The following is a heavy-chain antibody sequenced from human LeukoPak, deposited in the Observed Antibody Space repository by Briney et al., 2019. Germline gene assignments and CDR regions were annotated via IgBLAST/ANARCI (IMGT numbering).Heavy chain of an antibody. CDR2: ISGSGGTT. V-gene: IGHV3-23*01. CDR3: ARVHGKLAYCGGDCNPLDY. Sequence: GGSLRLSCAASGFTFSSYGMSWVRQAPGKGLEWVSAISGSGGTTYYADSAKGRFTISRDNAKNTLYLQMNSLRAEDTAVYYCARVHGKLAYCGGDCNPLDYWGQGTLVTVSS. D-gene: IGHD2-21*02. J-gene: IGHJ4*02. CDR1: GFTFSSYG.